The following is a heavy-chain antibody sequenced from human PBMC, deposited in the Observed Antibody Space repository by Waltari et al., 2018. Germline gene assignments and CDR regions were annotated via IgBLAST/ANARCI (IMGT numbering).Heavy chain of an antibody. CDR1: GGSISSSSYY. J-gene: IGHJ4*02. CDR3: AREIVGAYHYFDY. CDR2: IYYSGGT. D-gene: IGHD1-26*01. Sequence: QLQLQESGPGLVKPSETLSLTCTVSGGSISSSSYYWGWIRQPPGKGPEWIGSIYYSGGTSFNPTLKSRVTISVDTSKNQFSLKLSSVTAADTAVYYCAREIVGAYHYFDYWGQGTLVTVSS. V-gene: IGHV4-39*07.